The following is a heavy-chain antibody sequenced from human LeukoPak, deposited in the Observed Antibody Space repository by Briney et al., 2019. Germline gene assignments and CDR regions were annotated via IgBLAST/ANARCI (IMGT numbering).Heavy chain of an antibody. CDR3: ASRIAAAGTGDY. CDR2: ISYDGSNK. Sequence: GGSLRLSCAASGFTFSSYAMHWVRQAPGKGLEWVAVISYDGSNKYYADSVKDRFTISRDNSKNTLYLQMNSLRAEDTAVYYCASRIAAAGTGDYWGQGTLVTVSS. D-gene: IGHD6-13*01. CDR1: GFTFSSYA. V-gene: IGHV3-30-3*01. J-gene: IGHJ4*02.